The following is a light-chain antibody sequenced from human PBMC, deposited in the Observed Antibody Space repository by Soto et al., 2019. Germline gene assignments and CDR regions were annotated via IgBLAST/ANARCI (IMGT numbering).Light chain of an antibody. CDR2: DVS. CDR1: SSDVGGYNY. Sequence: QSALTQPASVSGSPGQSITISCTGTSSDVGGYNYVSWYQQHPGKAPNRMIYDVSNRPSGVSNRFSGSKSGNTASLTISGLQAEDEADYYCSSYTSSSTPLFGGGTQLTVL. CDR3: SSYTSSSTPL. J-gene: IGLJ2*01. V-gene: IGLV2-14*01.